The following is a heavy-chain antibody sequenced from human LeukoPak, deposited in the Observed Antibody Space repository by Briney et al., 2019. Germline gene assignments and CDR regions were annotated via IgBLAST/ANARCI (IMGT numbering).Heavy chain of an antibody. J-gene: IGHJ4*02. CDR1: GFAFSNYA. CDR2: ISYDGNNK. D-gene: IGHD3-10*01. Sequence: GGSLRLSCAASGFAFSNYAMHWVRQAPGKGLEWVAVISYDGNNKYYADSVKGRFTISRDNSKNTLYLQMNSLRAEDTAVYYCAKGRKRFGEISFDYWGQGTLVTVSS. CDR3: AKGRKRFGEISFDY. V-gene: IGHV3-30*18.